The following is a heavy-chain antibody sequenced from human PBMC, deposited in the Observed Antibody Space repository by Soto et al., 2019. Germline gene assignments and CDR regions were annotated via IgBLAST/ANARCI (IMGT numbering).Heavy chain of an antibody. CDR1: GFAFNSHS. J-gene: IGHJ5*02. CDR3: ARDRVIIYTGYELDL. D-gene: IGHD3-9*01. CDR2: MTSDGSSK. Sequence: QMQLLESGGGVVQPGKALRLSCAASGFAFNSHSMHWVRQAPGKGLEWLALMTSDGSSKFYADSVKGRCTISRDNSKNNRYLEMNSLRSEDTAVYYCARDRVIIYTGYELDLWGQGTLVNVSS. V-gene: IGHV3-30-3*01.